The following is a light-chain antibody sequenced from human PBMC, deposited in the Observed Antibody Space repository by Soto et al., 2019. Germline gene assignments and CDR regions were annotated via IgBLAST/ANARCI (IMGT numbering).Light chain of an antibody. V-gene: IGLV2-14*01. CDR2: DVS. Sequence: QSALTQPACVSGTPGQSITISCTGTSGDVGAYNYVSWYQQYPGKAPKLIIYDVSNRPSGVSCRFSGSKSGNTASLTISELQAEDEADYLRHSYAGTCSVFATGTKVNV. CDR1: SGDVGAYNY. J-gene: IGLJ1*01. CDR3: HSYAGTCSV.